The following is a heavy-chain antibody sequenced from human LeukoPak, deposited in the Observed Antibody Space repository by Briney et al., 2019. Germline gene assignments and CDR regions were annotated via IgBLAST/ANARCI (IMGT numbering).Heavy chain of an antibody. D-gene: IGHD4-17*01. V-gene: IGHV4-4*07. CDR2: IYISGNT. Sequence: SETLSLTCTVSGGSISSYYWSWIRQPAGKGLEWVGRIYISGNTNYKPSLKSRVFMSIDTSKNQFSLKVRSVTAADTAVYYCARDWATVTSYWFDPWGPGTLVTVSS. J-gene: IGHJ5*02. CDR1: GGSISSYY. CDR3: ARDWATVTSYWFDP.